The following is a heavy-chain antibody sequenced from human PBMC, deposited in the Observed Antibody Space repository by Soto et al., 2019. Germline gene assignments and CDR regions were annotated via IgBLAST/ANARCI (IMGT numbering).Heavy chain of an antibody. V-gene: IGHV3-23*01. CDR3: AKSPPNIVVVPAAQPLDY. CDR1: GFTFSSYA. J-gene: IGHJ4*02. D-gene: IGHD2-2*01. Sequence: PGGSLRLSCAASGFTFSSYAMSWVRQAPGKGREWVSAISGSGGSTYYADSVKGRFTISRDNSKNTLYLQMNSLRAEDTAVYYCAKSPPNIVVVPAAQPLDYWGQGTLVTVSS. CDR2: ISGSGGST.